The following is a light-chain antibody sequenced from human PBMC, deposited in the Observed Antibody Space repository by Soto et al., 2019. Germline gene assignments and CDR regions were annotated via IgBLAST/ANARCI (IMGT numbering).Light chain of an antibody. V-gene: IGLV2-8*01. CDR2: EVS. Sequence: SVLTQPPSASGSPGQSVTISCTGTSSDVGGYNYVSWYQQHPGKAPKLMIYEVSKRPSGVPDRFSGSKSGNTASLTVSGLQAEVEADYYCSSYAGSSALYVFGTGTNVTVL. CDR3: SSYAGSSALYV. CDR1: SSDVGGYNY. J-gene: IGLJ1*01.